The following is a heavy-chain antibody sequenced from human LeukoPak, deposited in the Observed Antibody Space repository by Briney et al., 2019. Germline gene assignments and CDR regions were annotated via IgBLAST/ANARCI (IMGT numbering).Heavy chain of an antibody. CDR2: ISGSGGST. D-gene: IGHD3-9*01. V-gene: IGHV3-23*01. Sequence: GGSLRLSCAASGFTFSSYAMSWVRQAPGKGLEWVSAISGSGGSTYYADSVKGRLTISRDNAKNSLYLQMNSLRAEDTALYYCAKDLRYFDWLFPGFDYWGQGTLVTVSS. CDR3: AKDLRYFDWLFPGFDY. J-gene: IGHJ4*02. CDR1: GFTFSSYA.